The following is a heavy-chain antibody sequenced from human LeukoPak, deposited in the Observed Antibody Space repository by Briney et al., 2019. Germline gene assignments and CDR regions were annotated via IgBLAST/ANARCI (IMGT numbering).Heavy chain of an antibody. V-gene: IGHV3-23*01. J-gene: IGHJ4*02. CDR3: AKKMYTGDWSRGLDY. D-gene: IGHD6-19*01. CDR2: ISTSGGTT. CDR1: GFTFSSYV. Sequence: GGSLRLSCAASGFTFSSYVMNWVRLAQGKGLEWVSVISTSGGTTYYADSVKGRFTMSRDNSKNTVYLQLSSLRAEDTAVYYCAKKMYTGDWSRGLDYWGQGTLVTVSS.